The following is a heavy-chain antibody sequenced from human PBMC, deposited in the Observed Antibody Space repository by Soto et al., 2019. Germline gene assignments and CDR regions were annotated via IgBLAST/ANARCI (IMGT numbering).Heavy chain of an antibody. CDR3: ARDRQLELGGRAFDI. J-gene: IGHJ3*02. CDR1: GYTFTGYY. D-gene: IGHD1-7*01. Sequence: GASVKVSCKASGYTFTGYYMHWVRQAPGQGLEWMGWINPNSGGTNYAQKFQGWVTMTRDTSISTAYMELSRLRSDDTAVYYCARDRQLELGGRAFDIWGQGTMVTVSS. V-gene: IGHV1-2*04. CDR2: INPNSGGT.